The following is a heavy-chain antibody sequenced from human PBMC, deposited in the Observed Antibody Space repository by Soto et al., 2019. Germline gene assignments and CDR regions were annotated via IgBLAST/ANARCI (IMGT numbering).Heavy chain of an antibody. CDR1: GDSINNRSYY. D-gene: IGHD2-21*02. V-gene: IGHV4-39*01. J-gene: IGHJ4*02. Sequence: SETLSLTCTVTGDSINNRSYYWVWIRHPPGKGLEWIGSIYYSGSTYNNPSFKSRVSMSVDTSKNQFSLKLRSVTAADTALYYCARQRTSVVTQAYFDSWGQGSLVTVSS. CDR2: IYYSGST. CDR3: ARQRTSVVTQAYFDS.